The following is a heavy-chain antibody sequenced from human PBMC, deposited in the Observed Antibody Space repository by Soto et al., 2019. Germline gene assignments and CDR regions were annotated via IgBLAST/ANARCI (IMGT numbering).Heavy chain of an antibody. J-gene: IGHJ5*02. D-gene: IGHD2-2*01. CDR2: IYHTGST. Sequence: SETLSLTCSVSGDSISNSRFYWGWIRQPPGEGLEWIGCIYHTGSTYYNPSLKSRVTISVDTSKNQFSLKLSSVTAADTAVYYCARVPDRWGQGTLVTVSS. CDR3: ARVPDR. V-gene: IGHV4-39*07. CDR1: GDSISNSRFY.